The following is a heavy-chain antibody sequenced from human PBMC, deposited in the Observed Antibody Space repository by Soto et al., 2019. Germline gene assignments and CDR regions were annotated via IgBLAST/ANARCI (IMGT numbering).Heavy chain of an antibody. Sequence: QVQLVQSGAEVKKPGASVKVSCKASGYTFTSYGISWVRQAPGQGLEWMGWISAYNGNTNYAQKLQGRVTMTTDTSTSTAYMELSSMRSDDTAVYYCARDNFSLQVAAAGTLDYWGQGTLVTVSS. D-gene: IGHD6-13*01. V-gene: IGHV1-18*01. CDR3: ARDNFSLQVAAAGTLDY. J-gene: IGHJ4*02. CDR2: ISAYNGNT. CDR1: GYTFTSYG.